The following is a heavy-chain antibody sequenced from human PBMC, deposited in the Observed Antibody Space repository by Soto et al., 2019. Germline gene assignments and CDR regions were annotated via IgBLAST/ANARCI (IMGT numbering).Heavy chain of an antibody. V-gene: IGHV3-15*07. Sequence: GGSLRLSCAASGFTFSNAGMNWVRQAPGKGLEWVGRIKSKTDGGTTDYAATVKGRFTISRDDSKNTRYLQMNSLKTDDTAVYYCTTPDFEYWSGYSSYYYYGIDVWGQGTTVTVSS. CDR3: TTPDFEYWSGYSSYYYYGIDV. D-gene: IGHD3-3*01. J-gene: IGHJ6*02. CDR2: IKSKTDGGTT. CDR1: GFTFSNAG.